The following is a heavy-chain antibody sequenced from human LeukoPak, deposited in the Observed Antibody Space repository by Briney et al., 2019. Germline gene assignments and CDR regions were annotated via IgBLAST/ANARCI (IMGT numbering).Heavy chain of an antibody. CDR3: AILNYGDYRPFRDY. CDR2: INPRNGDT. CDR1: GYIFIAYY. Sequence: ASVKVSCKGSGYIFIAYYMHWIRQAPRQGLEWMGWINPRNGDTTYAPKFQGRVTMTRDTSISTAYMDLGSLRSDDTAVYFCAILNYGDYRPFRDYWGQGSLVTVSS. V-gene: IGHV1-2*02. D-gene: IGHD4-17*01. J-gene: IGHJ4*02.